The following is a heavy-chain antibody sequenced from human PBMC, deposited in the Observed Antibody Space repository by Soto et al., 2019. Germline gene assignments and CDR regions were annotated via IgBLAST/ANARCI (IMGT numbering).Heavy chain of an antibody. CDR1: GHSLTSYW. Sequence: GESLKISCKGSGHSLTSYWISWVRQMPGKGLEWMGRIDPSDSYTNYSPSFQGHVTISADKSISTAYLQWSSLKASDTAMYYCARRSSSGWGYYYGMDVWGQGTTVTVSS. CDR3: ARRSSSGWGYYYGMDV. J-gene: IGHJ6*02. CDR2: IDPSDSYT. V-gene: IGHV5-10-1*01. D-gene: IGHD6-6*01.